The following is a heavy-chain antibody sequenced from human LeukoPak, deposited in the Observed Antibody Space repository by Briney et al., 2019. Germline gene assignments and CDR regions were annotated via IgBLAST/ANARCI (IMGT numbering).Heavy chain of an antibody. CDR1: GYTFTGYY. Sequence: GASVKVSCKASGYTFTGYYMHWVRQAPGQGLEWMGWINSNCGGVHYAQNFQGRVTMTRDTSISTAYMDLTRLRYDDTAVYYCARDQVGDSTSPNQWHPHGYYFDYWGQGTLVTVSS. CDR2: INSNCGGV. CDR3: ARDQVGDSTSPNQWHPHGYYFDY. D-gene: IGHD6-19*01. V-gene: IGHV1-2*02. J-gene: IGHJ4*02.